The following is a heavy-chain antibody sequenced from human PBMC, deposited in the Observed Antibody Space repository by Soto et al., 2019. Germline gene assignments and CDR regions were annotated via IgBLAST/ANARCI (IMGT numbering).Heavy chain of an antibody. D-gene: IGHD6-19*01. J-gene: IGHJ4*02. CDR1: GGSISSSSYY. CDR2: IYYSGST. Sequence: PSETLSLTCTVSGGSISSSSYYWGWIRQPPGKGLEWIGSIYYSGSTYYNPSLKSRVTISVDTSKNQFSLRLSSVTAADTAVYYCARHAVHSSGFIDYWGQGTLIT. CDR3: ARHAVHSSGFIDY. V-gene: IGHV4-39*01.